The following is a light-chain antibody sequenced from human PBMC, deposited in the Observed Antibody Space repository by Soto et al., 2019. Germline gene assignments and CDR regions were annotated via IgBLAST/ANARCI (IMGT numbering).Light chain of an antibody. J-gene: IGKJ2*03. Sequence: DIKMTQSPSTLSASVGDRVTFTCRASQSIDTWLAWYQQKPGKAPNLLVYKASSLESGVPSRFSGSGFGTEFTLTISSLQPDDFATYYCQQYNSFPYSFGQGTRLEIK. CDR1: QSIDTW. CDR2: KAS. CDR3: QQYNSFPYS. V-gene: IGKV1-5*03.